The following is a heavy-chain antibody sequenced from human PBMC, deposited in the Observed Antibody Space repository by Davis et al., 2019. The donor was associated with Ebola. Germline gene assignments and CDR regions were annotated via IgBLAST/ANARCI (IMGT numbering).Heavy chain of an antibody. Sequence: ASVKVSCKASGYTFTNYHMHWVRQAPGQGLEWLGIINLNDATTSYAQKFQGRVTLTRDTSTSAVYMELSSLRSEDTAVYYCARVFRRARGSYGHWGQGTLVTVSS. CDR1: GYTFTNYH. D-gene: IGHD1-26*01. V-gene: IGHV1-46*01. CDR3: ARVFRRARGSYGH. CDR2: INLNDATT. J-gene: IGHJ4*02.